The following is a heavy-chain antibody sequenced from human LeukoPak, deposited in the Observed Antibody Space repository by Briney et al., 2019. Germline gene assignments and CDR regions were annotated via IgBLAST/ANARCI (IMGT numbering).Heavy chain of an antibody. D-gene: IGHD3-9*01. CDR1: GGSISSGGYY. Sequence: SETLSLTCTVSGGSISSGGYYWSWIRQHPGKGLEWIGYIYYSGSTYYNPSLKSRVTISVDTSKNQFSLKLSSVTAADTAVYYCARVSYDILTGCFFAIDYWGQGTLVTVSS. J-gene: IGHJ4*02. CDR3: ARVSYDILTGCFFAIDY. V-gene: IGHV4-31*03. CDR2: IYYSGST.